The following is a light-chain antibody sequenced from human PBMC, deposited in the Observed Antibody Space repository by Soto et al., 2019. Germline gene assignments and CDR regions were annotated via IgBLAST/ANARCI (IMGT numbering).Light chain of an antibody. V-gene: IGKV3-20*01. Sequence: EIVLTQSPGTLSLSPGERTTLSCRASQSISSSYLSWYQQKPGQAPRLLVYGASSRATGIPDRFSGSGSGTDFTLTISRLEPEDSALYYCQQYRSTFCTLSQGTKAEIK. CDR2: GAS. J-gene: IGKJ1*01. CDR3: QQYRSTFCT. CDR1: QSISSSY.